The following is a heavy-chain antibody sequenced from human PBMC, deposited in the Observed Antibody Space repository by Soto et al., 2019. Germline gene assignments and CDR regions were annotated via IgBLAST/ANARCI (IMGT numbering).Heavy chain of an antibody. CDR2: ISYDGSNK. V-gene: IGHV3-30-3*01. CDR1: GFTFSSYA. CDR3: ARDRLIAAAAIYYFDY. D-gene: IGHD6-13*01. Sequence: GGSLRLSCAASGFTFSSYAMHWVRQAPGKGLEWVAVISYDGSNKYYADSVKGRFTISRDNSKNTLYLQMNSLRAEDTAVYYCARDRLIAAAAIYYFDYWGQGPLVTLAS. J-gene: IGHJ4*02.